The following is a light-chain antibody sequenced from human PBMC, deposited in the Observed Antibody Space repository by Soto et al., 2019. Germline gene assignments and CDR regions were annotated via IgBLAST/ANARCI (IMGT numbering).Light chain of an antibody. J-gene: IGKJ5*01. Sequence: EIVMTQSPATLSVSPGERATLSCRASQSVSSNLAWYQQKPGQAPRLLIYGASTRATGISARFSGSRSGTEFTLTISSLQSEDFAVYYCQQYNNWPPTFGQGTRLRLN. CDR2: GAS. V-gene: IGKV3-15*01. CDR1: QSVSSN. CDR3: QQYNNWPPT.